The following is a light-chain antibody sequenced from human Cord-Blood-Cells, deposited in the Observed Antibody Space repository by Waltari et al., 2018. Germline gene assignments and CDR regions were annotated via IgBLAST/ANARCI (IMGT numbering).Light chain of an antibody. Sequence: EIVLTQSPATLSLSPGERATLSCRASQSVSSYLAWYQQKPGQAPRLLIYDASNRATGIPARFSGSGSGTDFTLTMSSLEPEDFAVYYCQQRSNWRRLTFGGGTKVEIK. CDR3: QQRSNWRRLT. V-gene: IGKV3-11*01. J-gene: IGKJ4*01. CDR1: QSVSSY. CDR2: DAS.